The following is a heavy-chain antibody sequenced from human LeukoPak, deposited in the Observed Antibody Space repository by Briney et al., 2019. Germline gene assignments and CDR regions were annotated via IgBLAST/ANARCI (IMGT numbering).Heavy chain of an antibody. CDR1: AFTCSNYA. CDR3: AKDGPSRQPVVPAAVDY. D-gene: IGHD2-2*01. CDR2: MSYDGSKK. V-gene: IGHV3-30*18. J-gene: IGHJ4*02. Sequence: GRSLRLSCAASAFTCSNYAMQWDRQAPGKGLEGVAIMSYDGSKKYYADSVKGRFIISRDNSKNTLYLQMNSLRAEDTAVYYCAKDGPSRQPVVPAAVDYWGQGTLVTVSS.